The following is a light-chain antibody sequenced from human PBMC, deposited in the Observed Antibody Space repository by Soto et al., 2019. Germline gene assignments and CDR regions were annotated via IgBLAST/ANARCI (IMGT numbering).Light chain of an antibody. Sequence: DLQMTQSPSTLSASVGDRVTITCRASQSISSWLAWYKQKPGKAPKLLIYDASSLESGVPSRFSGSGSGTEFTLTISSLQPDDFATYYCQQYNSFTWTFGQGTKVDI. CDR3: QQYNSFTWT. J-gene: IGKJ1*01. CDR2: DAS. CDR1: QSISSW. V-gene: IGKV1-5*01.